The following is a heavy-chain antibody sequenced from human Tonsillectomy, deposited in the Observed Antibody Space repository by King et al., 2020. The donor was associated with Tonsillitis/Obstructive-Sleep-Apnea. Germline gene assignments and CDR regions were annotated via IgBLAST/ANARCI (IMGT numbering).Heavy chain of an antibody. J-gene: IGHJ3*01. CDR3: ARGIIILESAFDV. V-gene: IGHV5-10-1*01. CDR2: IDPSDSYT. D-gene: IGHD3-10*01. Sequence: VQRVQSGAEVKKPGESLRISCKGSGYRFTNYWISWVRQMPGKGLEGRGKIDPSDSYTDYSPSFQGHVTISADNAISTAYLQLSSLKASDTAMYYCARGIIILESAFDVWGQGTMVTVSS. CDR1: GYRFTNYW.